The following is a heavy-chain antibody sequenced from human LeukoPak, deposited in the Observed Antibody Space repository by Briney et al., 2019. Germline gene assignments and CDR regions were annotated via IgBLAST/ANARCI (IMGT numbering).Heavy chain of an antibody. D-gene: IGHD7-27*01. Sequence: PSETLSLTCTVSGGSISSYYWTWIRQPPGKALEWIGYIYSSGSTNYNPSLKSRVTISVDTSESQFSLKLSSVTAADTAVYYCARVSLTGDYRYYYMDVWGKGTTVTMSS. CDR2: IYSSGST. CDR1: GGSISSYY. V-gene: IGHV4-59*01. CDR3: ARVSLTGDYRYYYMDV. J-gene: IGHJ6*03.